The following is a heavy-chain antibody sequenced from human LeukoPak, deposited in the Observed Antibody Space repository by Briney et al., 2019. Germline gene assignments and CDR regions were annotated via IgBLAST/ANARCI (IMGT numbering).Heavy chain of an antibody. CDR3: ARGSSGWANFDY. CDR2: IIPIFGTA. D-gene: IGHD6-19*01. J-gene: IGHJ4*02. Sequence: SVKVSCKASGGTFSSYAISWVRQAPGQGLEWMGGIIPIFGTANYAQKFQGRVTITADESTSTAYMELSSLRSEDTAVYYCARGSSGWANFDYWGQGTLVTVSS. CDR1: GGTFSSYA. V-gene: IGHV1-69*13.